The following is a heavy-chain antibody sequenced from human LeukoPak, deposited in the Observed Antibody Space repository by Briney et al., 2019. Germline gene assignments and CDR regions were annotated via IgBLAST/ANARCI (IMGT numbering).Heavy chain of an antibody. Sequence: GGSLRLSCAASGFTFNNYGIHWVRQAPVKGLEWGAVISYDGNNKYYADSVKGRFTISRDNSKNTLFLQMDSLRAEDTAVYYCAKGVDYCSGGSCPADYWGPGTLVTVSS. D-gene: IGHD2-15*01. V-gene: IGHV3-30*18. CDR3: AKGVDYCSGGSCPADY. J-gene: IGHJ4*02. CDR1: GFTFNNYG. CDR2: ISYDGNNK.